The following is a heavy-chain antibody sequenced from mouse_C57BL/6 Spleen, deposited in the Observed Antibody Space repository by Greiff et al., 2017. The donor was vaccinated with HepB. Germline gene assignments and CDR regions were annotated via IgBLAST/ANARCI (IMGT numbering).Heavy chain of an antibody. Sequence: QVQLKQPGAELVMPGASVKLSCKASGYTFTSYWLHWVKQRPGQGLEWIGEIDPSDSYTNYNQKFKGKSTLTVDQSSSTAYMKLSSLTSEYSAVYYCARIDYYYGSRTRYFDVWGTGTTVTVSS. D-gene: IGHD1-1*01. V-gene: IGHV1-69*01. CDR3: ARIDYYYGSRTRYFDV. CDR1: GYTFTSYW. CDR2: IDPSDSYT. J-gene: IGHJ1*03.